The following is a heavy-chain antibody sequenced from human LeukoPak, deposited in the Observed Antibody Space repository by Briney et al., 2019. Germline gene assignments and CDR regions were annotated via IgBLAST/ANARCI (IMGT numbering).Heavy chain of an antibody. Sequence: GWSLRLPCAASGFSFNSYAMHWVRQAPGKGLERVAVISSDGSDKYYGDSVKGRLTISRDNSMNTLYLQMNSLRVEDTAVYYCAKDGGRVAAALDFWGQGTPVTVSS. CDR3: AKDGGRVAAALDF. J-gene: IGHJ4*02. CDR2: ISSDGSDK. V-gene: IGHV3-30*18. D-gene: IGHD6-13*01. CDR1: GFSFNSYA.